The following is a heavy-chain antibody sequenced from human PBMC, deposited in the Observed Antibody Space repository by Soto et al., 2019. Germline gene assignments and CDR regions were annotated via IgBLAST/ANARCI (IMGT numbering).Heavy chain of an antibody. CDR3: ARESCTNGVCYWVGNWFDP. Sequence: QVQLVQSGAEVKKPVSSVKVSCKASGGTFSSYAISWVRQAPGQGLEWMGGIIPIFGTANYAQKFQGRVTITADESTSTAYMELSSLRSEDTAVYYCARESCTNGVCYWVGNWFDPWGQGTLVTVSS. J-gene: IGHJ5*02. D-gene: IGHD2-8*01. V-gene: IGHV1-69*01. CDR1: GGTFSSYA. CDR2: IIPIFGTA.